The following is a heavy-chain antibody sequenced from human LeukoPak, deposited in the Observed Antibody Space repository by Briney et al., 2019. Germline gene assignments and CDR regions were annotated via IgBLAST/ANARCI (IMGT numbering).Heavy chain of an antibody. CDR1: GYTFTSYY. J-gene: IGHJ4*02. Sequence: GASVKVSCKASGYTFTSYYMHWVRQAPGQGLEWMGIINPSGGSTSYAQKFQGRVTMTRDMSTSTVYMELSSLRSEDTAVYYCAEDYYGSGSYYNFDYWGQGTLVTVSS. CDR2: INPSGGST. CDR3: AEDYYGSGSYYNFDY. D-gene: IGHD3-10*01. V-gene: IGHV1-46*01.